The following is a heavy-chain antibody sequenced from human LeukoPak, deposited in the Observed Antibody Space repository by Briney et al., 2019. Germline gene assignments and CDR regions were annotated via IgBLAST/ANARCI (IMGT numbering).Heavy chain of an antibody. CDR1: GFTFSSYG. J-gene: IGHJ4*02. CDR3: EKDWGWFAELSYYFDY. V-gene: IGHV3-33*06. D-gene: IGHD3-10*01. CDR2: IWDDGSNK. Sequence: SGGSLRLSCAASGFTFSSYGMHWVRQAPGKGLEWVAVIWDDGSNKYYADSVKGRFTISRGNSKNTLYLQMNSLSAEDTAVYYCEKDWGWFAELSYYFDYWGQGTLVTVSS.